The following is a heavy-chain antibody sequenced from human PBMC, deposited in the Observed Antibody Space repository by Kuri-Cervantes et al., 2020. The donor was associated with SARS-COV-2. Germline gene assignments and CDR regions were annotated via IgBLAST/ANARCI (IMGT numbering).Heavy chain of an antibody. J-gene: IGHJ4*02. V-gene: IGHV3-23*01. D-gene: IGHD3-22*01. CDR1: GFTFSSYA. CDR3: AKDYYYDSSGYPRVVVDY. Sequence: LSLTCAASGFTFSSYAMSWVRQAPGKGLEWVSAISGSGGSTYYADSVKGRFTISRDNSKNTLYLQMYSLRAEDTAVYYCAKDYYYDSSGYPRVVVDYWGQGTLVTVSS. CDR2: ISGSGGST.